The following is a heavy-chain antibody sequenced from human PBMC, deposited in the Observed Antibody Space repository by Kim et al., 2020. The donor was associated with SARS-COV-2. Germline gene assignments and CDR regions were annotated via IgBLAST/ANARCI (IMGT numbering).Heavy chain of an antibody. J-gene: IGHJ5*02. D-gene: IGHD1-26*01. V-gene: IGHV4-59*09. Sequence: NPSLKSRVTISVDTSKNQFSLELSSVTAADTAVYYCAGGLGEYSGSSFDPWGQGTLVTVSS. CDR3: AGGLGEYSGSSFDP.